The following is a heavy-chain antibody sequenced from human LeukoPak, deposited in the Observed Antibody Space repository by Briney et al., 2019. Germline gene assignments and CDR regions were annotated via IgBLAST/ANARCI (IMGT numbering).Heavy chain of an antibody. J-gene: IGHJ4*02. D-gene: IGHD4-11*01. CDR2: INPSGGST. Sequence: ASVKVSCKVSGYTLTELSMHWVRQAPGKGLEWMGIINPSGGSTRYAQKFQGRVTMTRDTSTSTVYMELSSLRSEDTAVYYCARDPYSNYYLDYWGQGTLVTVSS. CDR1: GYTLTELS. CDR3: ARDPYSNYYLDY. V-gene: IGHV1-46*01.